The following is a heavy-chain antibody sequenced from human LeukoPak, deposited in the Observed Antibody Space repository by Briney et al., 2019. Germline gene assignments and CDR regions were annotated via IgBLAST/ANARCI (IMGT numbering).Heavy chain of an antibody. CDR3: ARDPIYYYDSSGYPVKVAAFDI. D-gene: IGHD3-22*01. Sequence: SETLSLTCTVSGGSISNYYWSWIRQPPGKGLEWIGYIYYSGSTKYNPSLKSRVTISVDTSKNQFSLRLSSVTAADTAVYYCARDPIYYYDSSGYPVKVAAFDIWGQGTMVTVSS. CDR2: IYYSGST. CDR1: GGSISNYY. V-gene: IGHV4-59*01. J-gene: IGHJ3*02.